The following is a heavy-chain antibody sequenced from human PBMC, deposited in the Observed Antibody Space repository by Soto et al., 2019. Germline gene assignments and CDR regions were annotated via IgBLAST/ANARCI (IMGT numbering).Heavy chain of an antibody. V-gene: IGHV3-7*01. J-gene: IGHJ6*02. CDR1: EFTFDKYY. Sequence: GGSLRLSCAASEFTFDKYYMTWVRQAQGKGPEWVANIKPDGSEQYYVDSVKGRFTISRDNANNSLYLQMNSLRAEDTAVYFCARGNWNYYYGFDVWGQGTTVTVSS. CDR2: IKPDGSEQ. D-gene: IGHD1-20*01. CDR3: ARGNWNYYYGFDV.